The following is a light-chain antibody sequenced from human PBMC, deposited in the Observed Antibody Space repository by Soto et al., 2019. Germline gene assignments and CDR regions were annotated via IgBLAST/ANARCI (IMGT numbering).Light chain of an antibody. CDR1: QSISSNY. J-gene: IGKJ2*01. CDR3: QQYGSSPPYT. Sequence: EIVLTQSPCTLSLSAGERATLSCRASQSISSNYLAWYQQKPGQPPRLLIYGSSSRATGIPDRFSGSGSGTDFTLTISRLEPEDFAVYYCQQYGSSPPYTFGQGTKLEIE. V-gene: IGKV3-20*01. CDR2: GSS.